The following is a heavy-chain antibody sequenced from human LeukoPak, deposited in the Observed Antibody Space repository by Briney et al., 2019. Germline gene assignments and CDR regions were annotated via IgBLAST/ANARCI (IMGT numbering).Heavy chain of an antibody. CDR3: ARDLDSYGSYYFDY. D-gene: IGHD5-18*01. J-gene: IGHJ4*02. Sequence: GGSLRLSCAASGFTVNSNYMSWVRQAPGKGLEWVSVIYSGGSTYYADSVKGRFTISRDNSKNTLYLQMNSLRAEDTAVYYCARDLDSYGSYYFDYWGQGTLVTVSS. CDR2: IYSGGST. CDR1: GFTVNSNY. V-gene: IGHV3-66*01.